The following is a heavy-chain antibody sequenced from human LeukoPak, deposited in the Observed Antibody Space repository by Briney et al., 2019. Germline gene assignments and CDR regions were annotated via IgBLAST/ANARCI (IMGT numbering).Heavy chain of an antibody. D-gene: IGHD3-10*01. V-gene: IGHV1-8*01. Sequence: WMNPNSGNTGYAQKFQGRVTMTRNTSISTAYMELSSLRSEDTAVYYCARVGSGDYGTDYWGQGTLVTVSS. CDR3: ARVGSGDYGTDY. J-gene: IGHJ4*02. CDR2: MNPNSGNT.